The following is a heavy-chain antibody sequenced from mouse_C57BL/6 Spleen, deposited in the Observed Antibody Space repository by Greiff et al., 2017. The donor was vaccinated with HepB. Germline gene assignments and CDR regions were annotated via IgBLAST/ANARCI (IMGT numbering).Heavy chain of an antibody. CDR3: ARGLLPSYFDY. J-gene: IGHJ2*01. Sequence: VQLQQSGPELVKPGASVKMSCKASGYTFTDYNMHWVNQSHGKSLEWIGYINPNNGGTSYNQKFKGKATLTVNKSSSTAYMELRSLTSEDSAVYYCARGLLPSYFDYWGQGTTLTVSS. D-gene: IGHD2-3*01. CDR2: INPNNGGT. CDR1: GYTFTDYN. V-gene: IGHV1-22*01.